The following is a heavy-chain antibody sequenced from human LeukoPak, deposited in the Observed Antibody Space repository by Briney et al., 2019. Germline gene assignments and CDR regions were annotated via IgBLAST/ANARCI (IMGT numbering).Heavy chain of an antibody. Sequence: GGSLRLSCAASGFTFSSYSMNWVRQAPGKGLEWVSSISSSSSYIYYADSVKGRFTISRDNAKNSPYLQMNSLRAEDTAVYYCARDCTNGVCYTGKAALDYWGQETLVTVSS. CDR3: ARDCTNGVCYTGKAALDY. CDR1: GFTFSSYS. CDR2: ISSSSSYI. J-gene: IGHJ4*02. D-gene: IGHD2-8*01. V-gene: IGHV3-21*01.